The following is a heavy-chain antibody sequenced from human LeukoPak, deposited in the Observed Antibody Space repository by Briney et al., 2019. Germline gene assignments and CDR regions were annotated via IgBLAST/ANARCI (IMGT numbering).Heavy chain of an antibody. CDR3: TTGPDSSGWYDLGRYDY. D-gene: IGHD6-19*01. J-gene: IGHJ4*02. V-gene: IGHV3-15*01. CDR2: IKSKTDGGTT. CDR1: GFTFSSYW. Sequence: GGSLRLSCAASGFTFSSYWMSWVRQAPGKGLEWVGRIKSKTDGGTTDYAAPVKGRFTISRDDSKNTLYLQMNSLKTEDTAVYYCTTGPDSSGWYDLGRYDYWGQGTLVTVSS.